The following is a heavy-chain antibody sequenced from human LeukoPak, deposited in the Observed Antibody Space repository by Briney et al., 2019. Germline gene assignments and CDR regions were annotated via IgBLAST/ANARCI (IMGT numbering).Heavy chain of an antibody. V-gene: IGHV4-34*01. CDR2: INHSGST. D-gene: IGHD2-15*01. Sequence: PSETLSLTCAVYGGSFSGYYWSWIRQPPGKGLEWIGEINHSGSTNYNPSLKSRVTISVDTSKNQFSLKLSSVTAADTAVYYCARTPVVAAYFQHWGQGTLVTDSS. CDR1: GGSFSGYY. J-gene: IGHJ1*01. CDR3: ARTPVVAAYFQH.